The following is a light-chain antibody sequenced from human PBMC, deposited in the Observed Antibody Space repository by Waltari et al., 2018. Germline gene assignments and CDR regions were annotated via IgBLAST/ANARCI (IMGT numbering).Light chain of an antibody. CDR3: QQSYSTPPRT. V-gene: IGKV1-39*01. CDR1: QNIIRY. J-gene: IGKJ1*01. Sequence: DIQMTQSPASLSASVGDRVTITCRASQNIIRYLNWYQQRPGTAPKLLIYASSNLQSGVPSRFSGSGSGTEFNLTISSLQPEDFATYYCQQSYSTPPRTFGQGTKVEMK. CDR2: ASS.